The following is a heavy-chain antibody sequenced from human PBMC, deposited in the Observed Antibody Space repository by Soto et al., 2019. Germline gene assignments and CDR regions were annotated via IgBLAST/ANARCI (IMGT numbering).Heavy chain of an antibody. CDR3: TTSIAARSDYYYYYGMDV. V-gene: IGHV3-15*07. Sequence: PGGSLRLSCAASGFTFSNAWMNWVRQAPGTGLEWVGRIKSKTDGGTTDYAAPVKGRFTISRDDSKNTLYLQMNSLKTEDTAVYYCTTSIAARSDYYYYYGMDVWGQGTTVTVSS. J-gene: IGHJ6*02. D-gene: IGHD6-6*01. CDR1: GFTFSNAW. CDR2: IKSKTDGGTT.